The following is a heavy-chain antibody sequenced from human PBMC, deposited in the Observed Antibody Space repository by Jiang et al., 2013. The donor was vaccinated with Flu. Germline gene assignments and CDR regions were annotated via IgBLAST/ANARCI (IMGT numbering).Heavy chain of an antibody. Sequence: GAEVKKPGASVKVSCQASGYTFTNYYMHWVRQAPGQGLEWMGIINPSGGSTSYAQKFQGRVTMTRDTSTSTVYMELNGLRSEDTAVYYCARVRSCGGSCYYFDDWGQGTLGHRLL. J-gene: IGHJ4*02. CDR2: INPSGGST. D-gene: IGHD2-15*01. CDR1: GYTFTNYY. V-gene: IGHV1-46*01. CDR3: ARVRSCGGSCYYFDD.